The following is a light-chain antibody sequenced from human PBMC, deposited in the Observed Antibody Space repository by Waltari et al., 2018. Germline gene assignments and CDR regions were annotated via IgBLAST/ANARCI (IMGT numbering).Light chain of an antibody. CDR1: SSNIGSKT. V-gene: IGLV1-44*01. Sequence: QSVLTQPPSASGTHGQRVTISCSGSSSNIGSKTVNWYQQVPGTAPKILIYYKVHRPSGFPVRFCGAKSGTSASRAIRGLQSEDEADYFCAAREDSLSGPVVFGGGTKLTVL. J-gene: IGLJ2*01. CDR3: AAREDSLSGPVV. CDR2: YKV.